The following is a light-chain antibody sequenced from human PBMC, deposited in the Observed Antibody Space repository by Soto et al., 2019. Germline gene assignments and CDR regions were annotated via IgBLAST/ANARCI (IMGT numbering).Light chain of an antibody. CDR2: AAS. Sequence: DIQMTQSPSSLSASVGDRVTITCRASQTISTYLHWYQQNPGKAPKLLIYAASNLQNGVPSRFSGSGSGTDFTVTISSLQPEEFATYYCQKSASIPYTFGQGTKLEIK. CDR3: QKSASIPYT. CDR1: QTISTY. V-gene: IGKV1-39*01. J-gene: IGKJ2*01.